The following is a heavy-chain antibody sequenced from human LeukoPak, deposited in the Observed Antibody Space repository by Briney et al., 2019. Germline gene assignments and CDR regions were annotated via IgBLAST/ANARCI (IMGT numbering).Heavy chain of an antibody. J-gene: IGHJ4*02. D-gene: IGHD3-22*01. CDR1: EFSVGSNY. V-gene: IGHV3-66*01. CDR2: IYSGGST. CDR3: ARSYFYISSGYHGY. Sequence: GGSLRLSCAASEFSVGSNYMTWVRQAPGKGLEWVSLIYSGGSTYYADSVKGRFTISRDNAKSTLYLQMNSLRAEDTAVYYCARSYFYISSGYHGYWGQGIMVTVSS.